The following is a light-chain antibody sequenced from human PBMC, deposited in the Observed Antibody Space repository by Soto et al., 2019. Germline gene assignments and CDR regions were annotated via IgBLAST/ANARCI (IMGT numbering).Light chain of an antibody. V-gene: IGKV1-17*01. Sequence: DIEMTQSPSSLSASVGDRVTITCRASQGIRSDLGWYQQKPGKAPKRLIHAASSLQSGVPSRFSGSGSGTEFTLTISSLQPEDFATYYCLQNNSYPRTFGQGTKVEIK. CDR2: AAS. J-gene: IGKJ1*01. CDR1: QGIRSD. CDR3: LQNNSYPRT.